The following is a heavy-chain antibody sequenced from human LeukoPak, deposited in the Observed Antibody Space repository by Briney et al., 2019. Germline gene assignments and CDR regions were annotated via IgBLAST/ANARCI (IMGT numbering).Heavy chain of an antibody. CDR3: ARQRVVRGVTTSGVWWFDP. CDR1: GYSISSGYY. CDR2: INHSGST. D-gene: IGHD3-10*01. J-gene: IGHJ5*02. V-gene: IGHV4-38-2*02. Sequence: SETLSLTCTVSGYSISSGYYWGWIRQPPGKGLEWIGEINHSGSTNYNPSLKSRVTISVDTSKNQFSLKLSSVTAADTAVYYCARQRVVRGVTTSGVWWFDPWGQGTLVTVSS.